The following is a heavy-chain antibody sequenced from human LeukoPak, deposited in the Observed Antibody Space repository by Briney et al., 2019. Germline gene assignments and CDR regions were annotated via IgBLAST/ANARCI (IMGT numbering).Heavy chain of an antibody. Sequence: SVKVSCKASGGTFSSYAISWVRQAPGQGLEWMGRIIPILGIANYAQKFQGRVTITADKSTSTAYMELSSLRSEDTAVYYCARAGGYCSSTSCYHFDYWGQGTLVTVSP. CDR2: IIPILGIA. CDR3: ARAGGYCSSTSCYHFDY. V-gene: IGHV1-69*04. J-gene: IGHJ4*02. CDR1: GGTFSSYA. D-gene: IGHD2-2*01.